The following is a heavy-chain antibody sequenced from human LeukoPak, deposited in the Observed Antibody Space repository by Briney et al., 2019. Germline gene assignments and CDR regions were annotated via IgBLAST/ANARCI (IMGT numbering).Heavy chain of an antibody. CDR3: ARAAGYDFWSGYSGFDY. D-gene: IGHD3-3*01. V-gene: IGHV4-59*01. CDR2: IYYSGST. CDR1: GGSISSYY. Sequence: SETLSLTCTVSGGSISSYYWSWIRQPPGKGLEWIGYIYYSGSTNYNPSLKSRVTISVDTSKNQFPLKLSSVTAADTAVYYCARAAGYDFWSGYSGFDYWGQGTLVTVSS. J-gene: IGHJ4*02.